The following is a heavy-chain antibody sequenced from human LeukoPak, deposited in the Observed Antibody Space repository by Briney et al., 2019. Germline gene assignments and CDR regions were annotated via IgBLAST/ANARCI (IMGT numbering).Heavy chain of an antibody. J-gene: IGHJ3*02. D-gene: IGHD2-2*01. V-gene: IGHV4-30-4*01. CDR3: ARAEDIVVVPAAGDAFDI. CDR2: IYYSGST. CDR1: GGSISSGDYY. Sequence: SETPSLTCTVSGGSISSGDYYWSWIRQPPGKGLEWIGYIYYSGSTYYNPSLKSRVTISVDTSKYQFSLKLSSVTAADTAVYYCARAEDIVVVPAAGDAFDIWGQGTMVTVSS.